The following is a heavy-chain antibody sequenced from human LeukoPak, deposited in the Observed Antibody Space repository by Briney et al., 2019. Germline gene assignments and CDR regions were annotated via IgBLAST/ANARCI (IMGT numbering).Heavy chain of an antibody. CDR2: IYPGDSDT. Sequence: GESLEISCKGSGYSFSNYWIGWVRQMPGKGLEWMGIIYPGDSDTRYSPSFQGQVTISADKSISTAYLQWSSLKASDTAMYYCARRKGWELRLQAFDIWGQGTMVTVSS. CDR3: ARRKGWELRLQAFDI. J-gene: IGHJ3*02. CDR1: GYSFSNYW. D-gene: IGHD1-26*01. V-gene: IGHV5-51*01.